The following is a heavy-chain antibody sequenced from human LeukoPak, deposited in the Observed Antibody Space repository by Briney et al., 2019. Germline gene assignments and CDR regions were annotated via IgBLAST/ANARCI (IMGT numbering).Heavy chain of an antibody. Sequence: SETLSLTCTVSGGSISSYYWSWIRQPPGKGLEWIGYIYYSGSTNYNPSLKSRVTISVDTSKNQFSLKLSSVTAADTAVYYCARVYTYYDSSEGYFDYWGQGTLVTVSS. J-gene: IGHJ4*02. CDR3: ARVYTYYDSSEGYFDY. D-gene: IGHD3-22*01. V-gene: IGHV4-59*01. CDR1: GGSISSYY. CDR2: IYYSGST.